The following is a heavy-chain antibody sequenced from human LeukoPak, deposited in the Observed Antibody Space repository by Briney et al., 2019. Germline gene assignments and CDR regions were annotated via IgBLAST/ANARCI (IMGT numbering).Heavy chain of an antibody. CDR3: ARGLGGDQGYFDL. V-gene: IGHV3-9*01. Sequence: GGSLRLSCAASGFTFDDYAIHWVRQAPGKGLEWVSTINWNSGTLAYADSVKGRFTISRDNAKNSLYLQMNSLRTEDTALYYCARGLGGDQGYFDLWGRGTLATVSS. CDR1: GFTFDDYA. J-gene: IGHJ2*01. CDR2: INWNSGTL. D-gene: IGHD3-10*01.